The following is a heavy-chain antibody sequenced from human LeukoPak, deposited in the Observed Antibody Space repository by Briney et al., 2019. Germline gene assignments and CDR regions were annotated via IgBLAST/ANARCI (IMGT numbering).Heavy chain of an antibody. J-gene: IGHJ6*03. CDR2: IYYSGST. V-gene: IGHV4-30-4*08. D-gene: IGHD1-26*01. Sequence: SQTLSLTCTVSGGSIRSGGYYWSWIRQHPGKGLEWIGYIYYSGSTYYNPSLKSRVTISVDTSKNQFSLKLSSVTAADTAVYYCARGWGFYYYYYMDVWGKGTTVTVSS. CDR3: ARGWGFYYYYYMDV. CDR1: GGSIRSGGYY.